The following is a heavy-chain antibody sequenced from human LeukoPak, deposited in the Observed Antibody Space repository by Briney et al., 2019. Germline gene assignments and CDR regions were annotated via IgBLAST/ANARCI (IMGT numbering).Heavy chain of an antibody. V-gene: IGHV4-31*02. CDR2: IYYSGNT. CDR3: ARGLNWGANWFDP. CDR1: GFTFSSYA. J-gene: IGHJ5*02. D-gene: IGHD7-27*01. Sequence: LRLSCAASGFTFSSYAMSWVRQHPGKGLEWIGYIYYSGNTYYNPSLKSRVTISVDTSKNQFSLKLSSVTAADTAVYYCARGLNWGANWFDPWGQGTLVTVSS.